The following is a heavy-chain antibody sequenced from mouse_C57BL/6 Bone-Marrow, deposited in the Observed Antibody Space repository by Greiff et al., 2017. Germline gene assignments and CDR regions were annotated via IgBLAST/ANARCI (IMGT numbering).Heavy chain of an antibody. CDR1: GFTFSSYG. V-gene: IGHV5-6*01. J-gene: IGHJ2*01. CDR2: ISSGGSYT. CDR3: ARPGRGFDY. Sequence: VQLKESGGDLVKPGGSLTLSCAASGFTFSSYGMSWVRQTPDERLEWVATISSGGSYTYYPDSVKGRFTISRDNAKNTLYLQMSSLKSEDTAMYYCARPGRGFDYWGQGTTLTVSS. D-gene: IGHD3-3*01.